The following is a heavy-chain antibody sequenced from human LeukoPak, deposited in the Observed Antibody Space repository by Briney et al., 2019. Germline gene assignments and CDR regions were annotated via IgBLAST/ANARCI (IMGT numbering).Heavy chain of an antibody. CDR3: AGLGASGNGYLSWFDP. Sequence: SETLSLTCTVSGGSISTYCWSWIRQPPGKGLEWIGYIYYSGNSNYNPSLKSRVTISVDTSKNQFSLKLSSVTAADTAVYYCAGLGASGNGYLSWFDPWGQGTLVTVSS. CDR1: GGSISTYC. CDR2: IYYSGNS. V-gene: IGHV4-59*01. D-gene: IGHD3-22*01. J-gene: IGHJ5*02.